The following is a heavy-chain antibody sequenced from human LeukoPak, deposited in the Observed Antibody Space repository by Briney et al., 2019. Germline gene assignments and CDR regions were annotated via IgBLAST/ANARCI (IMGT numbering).Heavy chain of an antibody. V-gene: IGHV4-38-2*02. Sequence: SETLSLTCAVSGYSISSGYYWGWIRQPPGKGLEWIGNIYHSGGTYYNPSLKSRVTISVDTSKNQFALKLSSVTAADTAVYYCARDYDSSGYYYAYWGQGTLVTVSS. CDR1: GYSISSGYY. J-gene: IGHJ4*02. CDR2: IYHSGGT. CDR3: ARDYDSSGYYYAY. D-gene: IGHD3-22*01.